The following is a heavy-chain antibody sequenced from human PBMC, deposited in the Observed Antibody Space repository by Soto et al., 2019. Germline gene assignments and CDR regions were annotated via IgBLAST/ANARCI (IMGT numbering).Heavy chain of an antibody. D-gene: IGHD3-3*02. V-gene: IGHV3-23*01. Sequence: EVQLLESGGGLVQHGGSLRLSWAASGFPLSTYGMTWVRQAPGKGREWVSAITGTGGNTSYVDSVKGRFTSSRDNSKNMLYLHGNRLRVKDTAVYYGASIRGYWYGVDVWGQGTTVTVSS. CDR3: ASIRGYWYGVDV. CDR2: ITGTGGNT. CDR1: GFPLSTYG. J-gene: IGHJ6*02.